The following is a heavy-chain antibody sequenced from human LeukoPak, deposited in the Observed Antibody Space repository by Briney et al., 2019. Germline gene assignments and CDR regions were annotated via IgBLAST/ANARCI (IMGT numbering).Heavy chain of an antibody. Sequence: SETLSLTCTVSGGSISSSSYYWGWIRQPPGKGLEWIGSIYYSGSTYYNPSLKSRVTISEDTSKNQFSLKLSSVTAADTAVYFCARVISWGSPSGYVDSWGQGTLVTVSS. D-gene: IGHD3-16*01. CDR2: IYYSGST. J-gene: IGHJ4*02. V-gene: IGHV4-39*07. CDR1: GGSISSSSYY. CDR3: ARVISWGSPSGYVDS.